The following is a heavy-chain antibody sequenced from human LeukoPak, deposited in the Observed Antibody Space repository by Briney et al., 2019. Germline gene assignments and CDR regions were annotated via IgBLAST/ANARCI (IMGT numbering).Heavy chain of an antibody. CDR1: GFTFSSYG. CDR2: IWYDGSNK. CDR3: AKDVYSGSYHFDY. J-gene: IGHJ4*02. Sequence: QSGGSLRLSCAASGFTFSSYGMHWVRQAPGKGLEWVAVIWYDGSNKYYADSVKGRFTISRDKSKNTLYLQMNILRAEDTAVYYCAKDVYSGSYHFDYWGQGTLVTVSS. V-gene: IGHV3-33*03. D-gene: IGHD1-26*01.